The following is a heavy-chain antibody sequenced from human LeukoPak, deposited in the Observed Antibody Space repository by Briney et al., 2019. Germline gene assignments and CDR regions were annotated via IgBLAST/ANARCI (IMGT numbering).Heavy chain of an antibody. J-gene: IGHJ4*02. Sequence: GGSLRLSCAASGFTFSSYSMNWVRQAPGKGLEWVSSISSSSSYIYYADSVKGRFTISRDNAKNSLYLQMNRLRAEDTAVYYCARVPYYYDSSGYSDYWGQGTLVTVSS. D-gene: IGHD3-22*01. CDR1: GFTFSSYS. CDR3: ARVPYYYDSSGYSDY. V-gene: IGHV3-21*01. CDR2: ISSSSSYI.